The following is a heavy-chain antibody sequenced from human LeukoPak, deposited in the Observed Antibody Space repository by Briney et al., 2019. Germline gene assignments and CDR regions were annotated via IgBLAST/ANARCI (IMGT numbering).Heavy chain of an antibody. V-gene: IGHV3-48*01. CDR1: GFTFSSYG. CDR2: ISSSSSTI. J-gene: IGHJ5*02. Sequence: PGGSLRLSCAASGFTFSSYGMHWVRQAPGKGLEWVSYISSSSSTIYYADSVKGRFTISRDNAKNSLYLQMNSLRAEDTAVYYCASHDPYYDFWSGPNWFDPWGQGSLVTVSS. D-gene: IGHD3-3*01. CDR3: ASHDPYYDFWSGPNWFDP.